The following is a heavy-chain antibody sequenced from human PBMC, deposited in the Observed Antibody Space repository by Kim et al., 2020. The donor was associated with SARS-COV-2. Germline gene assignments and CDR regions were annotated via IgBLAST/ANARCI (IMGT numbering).Heavy chain of an antibody. CDR3: AKAGYCSSTSCRKVGLVDY. V-gene: IGHV3-30*18. J-gene: IGHJ4*02. CDR1: GFTFSSYG. CDR2: ISYDGSNK. D-gene: IGHD2-2*01. Sequence: GGSLRLSCAASGFTFSSYGMHWVRQAPGKGLEWVAVISYDGSNKYYADSVKGRFTISRDNSKNTLYLQMNSLRAEDTAVYYCAKAGYCSSTSCRKVGLVDYWGQGTLVTVSS.